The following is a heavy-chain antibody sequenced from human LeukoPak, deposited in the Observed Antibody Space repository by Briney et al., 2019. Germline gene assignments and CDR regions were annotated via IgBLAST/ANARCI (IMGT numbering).Heavy chain of an antibody. V-gene: IGHV4-31*03. J-gene: IGHJ5*02. Sequence: SETLSLTCTVPGVSITRGDYYSSWIRQHPGKGLEWIGYNHYSGSSYYIPSLKSRVTISLDTSKNQFSLKMTSVNAATTAVYYCARRGVGKAFDHWGQGTLVTVSS. CDR2: NHYSGSS. D-gene: IGHD3-10*01. CDR3: ARRGVGKAFDH. CDR1: GVSITRGDYY.